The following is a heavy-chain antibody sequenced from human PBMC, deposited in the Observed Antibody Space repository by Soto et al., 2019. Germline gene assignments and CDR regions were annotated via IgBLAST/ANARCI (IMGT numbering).Heavy chain of an antibody. D-gene: IGHD3-10*01. Sequence: TLSRTCTVSGGSISSGGYYWSWIRQQRGKGLEWIGYIYYSGSTYYNPSLKSRVTISVDTSKNQFSLKLSSVTAADTAVYYCARVVWFGDERSPSVFDYWGQGTLVTVSS. V-gene: IGHV4-31*03. CDR3: ARVVWFGDERSPSVFDY. CDR2: IYYSGST. J-gene: IGHJ4*02. CDR1: GGSISSGGYY.